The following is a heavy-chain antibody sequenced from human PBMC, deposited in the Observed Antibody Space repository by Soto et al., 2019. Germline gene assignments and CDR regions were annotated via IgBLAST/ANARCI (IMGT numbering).Heavy chain of an antibody. CDR3: ARGGYDFWSGYYTQSDAFDI. CDR2: IWYDGSNK. V-gene: IGHV3-33*01. Sequence: GGSLRLSCAASGFTFSSYGMHWVRQAPGKGLEWVAVIWYDGSNKYYADSVKGRFTISRDNSKNTLYLQMNSLRAEDTAVYYCARGGYDFWSGYYTQSDAFDIWGQGTMVT. J-gene: IGHJ3*02. CDR1: GFTFSSYG. D-gene: IGHD3-3*01.